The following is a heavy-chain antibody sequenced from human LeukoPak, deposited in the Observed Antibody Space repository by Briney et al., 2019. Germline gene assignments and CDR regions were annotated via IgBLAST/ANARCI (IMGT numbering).Heavy chain of an antibody. CDR2: IYPGYSDT. V-gene: IGHV5-51*01. Sequence: GESLEISCKGSGFNFTNYWIGRVRPMSGKGLEWMGIIYPGYSDTIYSPSFQGQVTIAADKCIRTAYLQWSGLKASDTAVYYCARLLRRWLFDYWGQGTLVTVSS. D-gene: IGHD5-24*01. CDR3: ARLLRRWLFDY. J-gene: IGHJ4*02. CDR1: GFNFTNYW.